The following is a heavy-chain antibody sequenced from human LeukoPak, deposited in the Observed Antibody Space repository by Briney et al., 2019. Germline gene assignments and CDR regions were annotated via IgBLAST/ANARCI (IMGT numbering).Heavy chain of an antibody. V-gene: IGHV3-23*01. CDR2: ISGSGGST. Sequence: GGSLRLSCAASGFTFRNHAMSWVRQAPGKGLEWVSAISGSGGSTYYADSVKGRFTISRDNSKNTLYLQMNSLRAEDTAVYYCVKAGGTFEWFGEPREDVWGKGTTVTVSS. J-gene: IGHJ6*04. CDR3: VKAGGTFEWFGEPREDV. D-gene: IGHD3-10*01. CDR1: GFTFRNHA.